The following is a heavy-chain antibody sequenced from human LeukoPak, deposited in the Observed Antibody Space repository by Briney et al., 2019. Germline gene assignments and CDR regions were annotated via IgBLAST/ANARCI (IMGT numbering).Heavy chain of an antibody. D-gene: IGHD5-18*01. V-gene: IGHV4-61*02. CDR3: ARDIYSYGPFFDY. CDR2: IYTSGST. Sequence: PSQTLSLTCTVSGGSISSGSYYWSWIRQPAGKGLEWIGRIYTSGSTNYNPSLKSRVTISVDTSKNQFSLKLSSVTAADTAVYYCARDIYSYGPFFDYWGQGTLVTVSS. J-gene: IGHJ4*02. CDR1: GGSISSGSYY.